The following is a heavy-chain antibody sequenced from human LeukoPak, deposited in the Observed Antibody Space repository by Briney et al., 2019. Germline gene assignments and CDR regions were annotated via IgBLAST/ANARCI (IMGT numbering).Heavy chain of an antibody. V-gene: IGHV4-34*01. CDR2: INHSGST. J-gene: IGHJ6*02. CDR3: ARGTAYYYYYGMDV. CDR1: GGSFSGYY. D-gene: IGHD5-18*01. Sequence: SETLSLTCAVYGGSFSGYYWSWIRQPPGEGLEWIGEINHSGSTNYNPSLKSRVTISVDTSKNQFSLKLSSVTAADTAVYYCARGTAYYYYYGMDVWGQGTTVTVSS.